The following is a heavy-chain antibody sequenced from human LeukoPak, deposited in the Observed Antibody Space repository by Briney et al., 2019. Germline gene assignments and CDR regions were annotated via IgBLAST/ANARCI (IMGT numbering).Heavy chain of an antibody. CDR1: GFTVSSNY. D-gene: IGHD1-7*01. V-gene: IGHV3-23*01. CDR2: ISGSGGST. J-gene: IGHJ4*02. Sequence: GGSLRLSCAASGFTVSSNYMSWVRQAPGKGLEWVSAISGSGGSTYYADSVKGRFTISRDNSKNTLYLQMNSLRAEDTAVYYCAKDHLFGSGTTPYYFDYWGQGTLVTVSS. CDR3: AKDHLFGSGTTPYYFDY.